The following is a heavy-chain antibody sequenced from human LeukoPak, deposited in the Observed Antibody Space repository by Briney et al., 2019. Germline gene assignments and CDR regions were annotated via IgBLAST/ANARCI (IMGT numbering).Heavy chain of an antibody. D-gene: IGHD3-22*01. CDR2: IIPIFGTA. CDR1: GGTFSSYA. Sequence: GASVKVSCKASGGTFSSYAISWVRQAPGQGLEWVGGIIPIFGTANYAQKFQGRVTITADESTSTAYMELSSLRSEDTAVYYCARGYYDSSGSVDHWGQGTLVTVSS. J-gene: IGHJ4*02. CDR3: ARGYYDSSGSVDH. V-gene: IGHV1-69*13.